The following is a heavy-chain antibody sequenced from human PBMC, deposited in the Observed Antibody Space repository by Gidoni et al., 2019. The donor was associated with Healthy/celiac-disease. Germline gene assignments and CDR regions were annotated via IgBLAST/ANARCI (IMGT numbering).Heavy chain of an antibody. CDR2: INHSGST. CDR1: GGSFSGYY. Sequence: QVQLQQWGAGLLKPSEPLSLTCAVYGGSFSGYYWSWIRQPPGKGLEWIGEINHSGSTNYNPSLKSRVTISVDTSKNQFSLKLSSVTAADTAVYYCARSRGSSWYDYYYMDVWGKGTTVTVSS. V-gene: IGHV4-34*01. D-gene: IGHD6-13*01. CDR3: ARSRGSSWYDYYYMDV. J-gene: IGHJ6*03.